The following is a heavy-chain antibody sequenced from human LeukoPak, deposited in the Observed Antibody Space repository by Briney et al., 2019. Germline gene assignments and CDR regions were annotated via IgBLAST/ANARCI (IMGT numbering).Heavy chain of an antibody. Sequence: GASLQISCQGSGYIFTIYWIGWVRQLPGKGLEWMGIIYPGDSDTRYSPSFQGQVTISADKSIGTAYLQWSSLKASDTAMYYCARRRGIDFDYWGQGTLVTVSS. D-gene: IGHD6-13*01. CDR1: GYIFTIYW. CDR2: IYPGDSDT. J-gene: IGHJ4*02. CDR3: ARRRGIDFDY. V-gene: IGHV5-51*01.